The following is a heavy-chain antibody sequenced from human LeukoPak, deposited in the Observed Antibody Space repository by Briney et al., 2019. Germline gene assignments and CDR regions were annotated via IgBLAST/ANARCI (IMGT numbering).Heavy chain of an antibody. D-gene: IGHD3-10*01. Sequence: GASVKVSCKASGGTFSSYAISWVRQAPGQGLGWMGGIIPIFGTANYAQKFQGRVTITADESTSTAYMELSSLRSEDTAVYYCAMVRGDRVPDYFDYWGQGTLVTVSS. CDR3: AMVRGDRVPDYFDY. J-gene: IGHJ4*02. CDR1: GGTFSSYA. CDR2: IIPIFGTA. V-gene: IGHV1-69*13.